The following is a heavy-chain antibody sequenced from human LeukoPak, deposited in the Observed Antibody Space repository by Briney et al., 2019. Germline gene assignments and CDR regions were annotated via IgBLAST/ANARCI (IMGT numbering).Heavy chain of an antibody. CDR1: GYTFISYG. CDR2: ISTYNGNT. CDR3: ARDGLNYGDTLG. Sequence: ASVKVSCKASGYTFISYGITWVRQAPGQGLEWVGWISTYNGNTIYAQKLQGRVTMTSDTPTSTVYMELRSLRSDDTAVYYCARDGLNYGDTLGWGQGTLVTVSS. J-gene: IGHJ4*02. D-gene: IGHD2-21*02. V-gene: IGHV1-18*01.